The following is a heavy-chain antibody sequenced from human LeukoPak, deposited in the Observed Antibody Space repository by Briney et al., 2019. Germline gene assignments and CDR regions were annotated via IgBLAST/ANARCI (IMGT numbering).Heavy chain of an antibody. CDR2: IRYDGSNK. Sequence: PGGSLRLSCAAAGFPFSSYAMHWVRQAPGKGLEWVAFIRYDGSNKYYTDSVKGRFTISRDNSKNTLYLQMNSLSAEDTAVYYCARAGRIAAHFAGEYWGQGTLVTVSS. D-gene: IGHD6-13*01. V-gene: IGHV3-30*02. CDR3: ARAGRIAAHFAGEY. CDR1: GFPFSSYA. J-gene: IGHJ4*02.